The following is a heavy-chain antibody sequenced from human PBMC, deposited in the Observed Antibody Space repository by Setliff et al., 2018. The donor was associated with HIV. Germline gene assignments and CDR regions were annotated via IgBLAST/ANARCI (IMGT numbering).Heavy chain of an antibody. CDR1: GGSFSGYY. CDR2: INHSGNT. J-gene: IGHJ4*02. V-gene: IGHV4-34*01. D-gene: IGHD3-22*01. CDR3: ARAPGAYYYDSSGYPIGIRFDY. Sequence: PSETLSLSCAVYGGSFSGYYWSWIRQPPGKGLEWMGEINHSGNTNYNPSLKSRVTISVDTSKNQFSLKLSSVTAADTAVYYCARAPGAYYYDSSGYPIGIRFDYWGQGTLVTVSS.